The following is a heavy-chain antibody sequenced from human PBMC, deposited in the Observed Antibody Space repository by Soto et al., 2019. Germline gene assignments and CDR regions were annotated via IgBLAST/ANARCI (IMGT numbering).Heavy chain of an antibody. J-gene: IGHJ4*02. V-gene: IGHV3-23*01. CDR3: AKVPNWGAHYYFDY. Sequence: GGSLRLSCAASGCTFTSYAMSWVRQAPGKGLEWVSSISSSAGSTYYADSVKGRFTVSRDNSKSTLYLEMNSLRAEDTAVYFCAKVPNWGAHYYFDYWGQGTLVTVSS. D-gene: IGHD7-27*01. CDR1: GCTFTSYA. CDR2: ISSSAGST.